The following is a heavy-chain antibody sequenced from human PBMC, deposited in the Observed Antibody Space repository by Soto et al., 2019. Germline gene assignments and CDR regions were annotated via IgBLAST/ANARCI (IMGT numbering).Heavy chain of an antibody. CDR1: GYTFTSYA. J-gene: IGHJ6*02. CDR3: ARDVGYHYYYYCGMDV. V-gene: IGHV1-3*01. Sequence: ASVKVSCKASGYTFTSYAMHWVRQAPGQRLEWMGWINAGNGNTKYSQKFQGRVTITRDTSASTAYMELSSLRSEDTAVYYCARDVGYHYYYYCGMDVWGQGTTVTVSS. CDR2: INAGNGNT. D-gene: IGHD6-13*01.